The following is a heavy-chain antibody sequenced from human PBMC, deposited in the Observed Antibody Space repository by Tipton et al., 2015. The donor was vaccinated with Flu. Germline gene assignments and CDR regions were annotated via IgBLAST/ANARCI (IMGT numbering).Heavy chain of an antibody. D-gene: IGHD6-25*01. Sequence: VQLVQSGGGLIQPGGSLRLSCGASGFTVRDNHLSWVRQAPGTGLECVSVIYSGGSTYYADSVRGRFTISRDNLRNTLYLQMDSLRAEDTAFYYCVRVRPAAQAYSMDVWGQGTAVTVSS. CDR2: IYSGGST. V-gene: IGHV3-53*01. CDR3: VRVRPAAQAYSMDV. J-gene: IGHJ6*02. CDR1: GFTVRDNH.